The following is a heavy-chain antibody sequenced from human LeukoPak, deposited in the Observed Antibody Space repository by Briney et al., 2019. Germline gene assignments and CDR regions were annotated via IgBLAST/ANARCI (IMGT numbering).Heavy chain of an antibody. CDR1: GGSFSGYY. D-gene: IGHD3-3*01. CDR3: ARRPLYYDFWSGYYSVGWFDP. Sequence: PETLSLTCAVYGGSFSGYYWSWIRQPPGKGLEGIGEINHSGSTNYNPSLKSRVTISVDTSKNQFSLKLSSVTAADTAVYYCARRPLYYDFWSGYYSVGWFDPWGQGTLVTVSS. V-gene: IGHV4-34*01. J-gene: IGHJ5*02. CDR2: INHSGST.